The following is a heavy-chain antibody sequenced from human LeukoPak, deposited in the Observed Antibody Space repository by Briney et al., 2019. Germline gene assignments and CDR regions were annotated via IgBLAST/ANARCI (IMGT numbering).Heavy chain of an antibody. CDR2: TYFRSKWYN. V-gene: IGHV6-1*01. Sequence: SQTLSLTCAISGDCVSSNSAAWNWIRQSPWRGFEWLGRTYFRSKWYNTHAVSLKSRIPIKPDTSKKQFFLQLSSVTPDDTAVYYCAGDVRTGTAFDFWGQGTLVTVSS. D-gene: IGHD6-13*01. CDR1: GDCVSSNSAA. CDR3: AGDVRTGTAFDF. J-gene: IGHJ4*02.